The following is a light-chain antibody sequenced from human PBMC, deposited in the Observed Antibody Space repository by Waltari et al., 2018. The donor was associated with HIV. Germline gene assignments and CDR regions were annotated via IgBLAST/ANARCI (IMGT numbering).Light chain of an antibody. CDR2: WAS. V-gene: IGKV4-1*01. Sequence: DIVMTQSPDSLTVSLGDRATITCKSRQSLLHTANNKNYLAGLQQKPGQPPHLLIYWASTRESGVSDRFTGSGTGANFTLTINHLQSEDAAVYYCHQYYGALYTFGRGTKLEI. CDR3: HQYYGALYT. J-gene: IGKJ2*01. CDR1: QSLLHTANNKNY.